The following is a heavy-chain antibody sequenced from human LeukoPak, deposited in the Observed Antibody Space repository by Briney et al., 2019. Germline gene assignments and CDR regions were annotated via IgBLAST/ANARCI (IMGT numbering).Heavy chain of an antibody. J-gene: IGHJ4*02. V-gene: IGHV3-74*01. D-gene: IGHD3-22*01. CDR2: INSDGSST. Sequence: PGGSLRLSCAASGFTFSSYWMHWVRQAPGKGLVWVSRINSDGSSTSYADSVKGRFTISRDNAKNTLYLQMNSLRAEDTAVYYCARAGYYYDSSGYRTPFDYWGQGTQVTVSS. CDR1: GFTFSSYW. CDR3: ARAGYYYDSSGYRTPFDY.